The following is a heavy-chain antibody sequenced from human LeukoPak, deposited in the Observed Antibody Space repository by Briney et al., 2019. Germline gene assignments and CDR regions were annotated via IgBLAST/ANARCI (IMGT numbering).Heavy chain of an antibody. CDR1: GFTFSGSA. D-gene: IGHD3-10*01. V-gene: IGHV3-73*01. Sequence: GGSLRLSCAASGFTFSGSAMHWVRQASGKGLEGVGRIRSKANSYATAYAASVKGMFTISRDDSKNTAYLQMNSLETEDTAVYYCTRQRSGYGMDVWGQGTTVAVSS. CDR2: IRSKANSYAT. CDR3: TRQRSGYGMDV. J-gene: IGHJ6*02.